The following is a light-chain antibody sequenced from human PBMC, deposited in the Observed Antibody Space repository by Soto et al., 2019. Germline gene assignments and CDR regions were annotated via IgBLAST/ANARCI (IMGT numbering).Light chain of an antibody. CDR2: DAS. Sequence: IQMTQSPSTLAASLGESVTITCRASQSISSWLAWYQRKPGKAPKLLIYDASSLESGVPSRFSGSGSGTEYTLPITSLRPDDFETYYCQQYNSYPWTCGQGTKVDIK. J-gene: IGKJ1*01. CDR3: QQYNSYPWT. CDR1: QSISSW. V-gene: IGKV1-5*01.